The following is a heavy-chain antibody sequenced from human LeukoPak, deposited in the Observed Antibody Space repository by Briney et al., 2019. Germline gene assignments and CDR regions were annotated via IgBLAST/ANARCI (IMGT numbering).Heavy chain of an antibody. D-gene: IGHD6-13*01. V-gene: IGHV3-13*01. Sequence: GGSLRLSCAASGFTFSSYDMHWVRQATGKGLEWVSAIGTAGDTYYPGSVKGRFTISRENAKNSLYLQMNSLRAGDTAVYYCARGEGLAAAGPLDYWGQGTPVTVSS. CDR2: IGTAGDT. J-gene: IGHJ4*02. CDR1: GFTFSSYD. CDR3: ARGEGLAAAGPLDY.